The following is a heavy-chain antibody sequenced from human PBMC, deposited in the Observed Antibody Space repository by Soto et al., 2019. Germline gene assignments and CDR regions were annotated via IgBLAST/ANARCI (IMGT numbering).Heavy chain of an antibody. CDR2: ISYDGSNQ. CDR3: AKDQASGQGSFDS. Sequence: LRLSCAASGFTFNIYGMHWVRQAPDKGLEWVALISYDGSNQYYADSVKGRFTISRDNSKNTLFLQMNSLRADDTAVYYCAKDQASGQGSFDSWGEGTMVTVYS. J-gene: IGHJ5*01. V-gene: IGHV3-30*18. CDR1: GFTFNIYG.